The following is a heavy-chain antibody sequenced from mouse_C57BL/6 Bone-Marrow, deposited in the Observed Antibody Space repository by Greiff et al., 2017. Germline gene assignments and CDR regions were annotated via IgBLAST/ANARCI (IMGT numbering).Heavy chain of an antibody. Sequence: LQESGAELVKPGASVKISCKASGYTFTDYYINWVKQRPGQGLEWIGKIGPGRGSTYYNEKFKGKDTLTSDKSSSTAYMQLSSLTSEDSAVYFCARRNWEEYFDYWGQGTTLTVSS. CDR2: IGPGRGST. CDR3: ARRNWEEYFDY. V-gene: IGHV1-77*01. J-gene: IGHJ2*01. CDR1: GYTFTDYY. D-gene: IGHD4-1*01.